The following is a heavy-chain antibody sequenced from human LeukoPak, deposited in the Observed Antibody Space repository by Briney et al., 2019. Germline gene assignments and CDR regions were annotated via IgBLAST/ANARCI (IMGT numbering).Heavy chain of an antibody. CDR1: GFTVSSYY. J-gene: IGHJ4*02. V-gene: IGHV3-21*01. CDR3: ARVPGDY. Sequence: GGSLRLSCAASGFTVSSYYMTWVRQAPGKGLEWVSSISRSSDYIYYADSVKGRFTISRDNAKNSLYLQMNSLRAEDTAVYYCARVPGDYWGQGTLVTVSS. CDR2: ISRSSDYI.